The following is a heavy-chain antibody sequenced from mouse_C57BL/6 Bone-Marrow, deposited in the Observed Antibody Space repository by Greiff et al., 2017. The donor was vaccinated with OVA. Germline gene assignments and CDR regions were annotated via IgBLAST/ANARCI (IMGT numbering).Heavy chain of an antibody. D-gene: IGHD1-1*01. CDR2: INPYNGGT. J-gene: IGHJ1*03. CDR3: ASYYYGNWYFDV. Sequence: DVQLQESGPVLVKPGASVKMSCKASGYTFTDYYMNWVKQSHGKSLEWIGVINPYNGGTSYNQKFKGKATLTVDKSSSTAYMELNSLTSEDSAVYYCASYYYGNWYFDVWGTGTTVTVSS. CDR1: GYTFTDYY. V-gene: IGHV1-19*01.